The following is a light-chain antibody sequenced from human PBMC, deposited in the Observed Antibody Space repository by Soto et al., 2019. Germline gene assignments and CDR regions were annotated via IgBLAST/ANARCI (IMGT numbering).Light chain of an antibody. CDR1: QSVSSY. CDR2: DAS. J-gene: IGKJ3*01. Sequence: EIVLTQSPATLSLSPGERATLSCRASQSVSSYLSWYQQKPSQAPRLLIYDASNRATGIPARFSGSGSGTDFTLTISSLGPGDFAVYYCQQRRHWVPFGPGNKVDIK. CDR3: QQRRHWVP. V-gene: IGKV3-11*01.